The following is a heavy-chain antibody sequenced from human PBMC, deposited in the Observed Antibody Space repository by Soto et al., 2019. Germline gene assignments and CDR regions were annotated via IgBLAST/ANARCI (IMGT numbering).Heavy chain of an antibody. CDR1: GFPFSTYS. CDR2: ISSISNTI. V-gene: IGHV3-48*01. CDR3: ARDRGCSGGICYRDLGY. Sequence: GGSLRLSCAASGFPFSTYSMSWVRQAPGKGLEWVSYISSISNTIYYADSVKGRFTISRDNAKNSLYLHMNSLSAEDTAVYYCARDRGCSGGICYRDLGYWGQGTLVTVSS. J-gene: IGHJ4*02. D-gene: IGHD2-15*01.